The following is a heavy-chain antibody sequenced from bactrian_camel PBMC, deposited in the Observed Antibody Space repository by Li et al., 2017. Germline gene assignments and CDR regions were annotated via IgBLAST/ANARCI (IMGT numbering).Heavy chain of an antibody. D-gene: IGHD1*01. V-gene: IGHV3S53*01. CDR1: GNTIENHA. Sequence: HVQLVESGGGSVQAGGSLRLSCKASGNTIENHAMGWFRRVPGGQREGVAAIAKDDYTYTYASSVEGRFTLSKDNTKNTLYLQMNSLKPEDTAMYYCAAAMGGWVVAGPMDPDEMHYWGRGTQVTVS. CDR2: IAKDDYTY. J-gene: IGHJ4*01. CDR3: AAAMGGWVVAGPMDPDEMHY.